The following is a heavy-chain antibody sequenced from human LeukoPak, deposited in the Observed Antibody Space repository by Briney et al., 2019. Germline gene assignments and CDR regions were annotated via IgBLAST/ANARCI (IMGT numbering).Heavy chain of an antibody. V-gene: IGHV4-4*02. CDR1: GGSISSSDW. D-gene: IGHD1-1*01. J-gene: IGHJ4*02. Sequence: SETLSLTCAVSGGSISSSDWWSWVRPPPGKGLEWIGEIYHSGSTNYNPSLKSRVTILVDKSKNQFSLKLNSVTAADTALYYCARDTTGTTGTGFDFWGQGTLVTVSS. CDR2: IYHSGST. CDR3: ARDTTGTTGTGFDF.